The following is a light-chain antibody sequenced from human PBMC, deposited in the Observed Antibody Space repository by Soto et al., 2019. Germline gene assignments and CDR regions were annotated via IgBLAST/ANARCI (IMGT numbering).Light chain of an antibody. CDR1: SSNIGAGYD. V-gene: IGLV1-40*01. J-gene: IGLJ2*01. CDR3: QSYDSSMSGHVV. CDR2: GNS. Sequence: QSVLTQPPSVSVAPGQRVTISCTGSSSNIGAGYDLHWYQQLPGTAPKLLSYGNSNRPYGVPDRFTGSKSGTSASLAITGLQAEDEADYYCQSYDSSMSGHVVFGGGTKLTVL.